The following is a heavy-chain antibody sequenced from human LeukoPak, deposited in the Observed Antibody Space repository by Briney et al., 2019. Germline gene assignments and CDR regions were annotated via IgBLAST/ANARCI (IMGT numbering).Heavy chain of an antibody. Sequence: SETLSLTCTVSGGTISSSSYYWGWIRQPPGKGLEWIGTIYYSGNTYYNSSLNSRVTISVDTSKNQFSLKLSSVTAADTAVYSCARLSPSGYSSNWAWFDPWGQGTLVTVSS. CDR2: IYYSGNT. CDR3: ARLSPSGYSSNWAWFDP. V-gene: IGHV4-39*01. CDR1: GGTISSSSYY. J-gene: IGHJ5*02. D-gene: IGHD6-13*01.